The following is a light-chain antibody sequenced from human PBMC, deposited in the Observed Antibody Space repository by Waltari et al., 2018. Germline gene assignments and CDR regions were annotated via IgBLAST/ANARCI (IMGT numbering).Light chain of an antibody. V-gene: IGKV4-1*01. CDR1: SVLYSSNNKNY. J-gene: IGKJ1*01. CDR2: WAS. CDR3: QHYYSPPWT. Sequence: SVLYSSNNKNYLAWYQQKPGQAPKLLIYWASTRESGVPDRFSDSVSGTDFTLTISSLQAEDVAVYYCQHYYSPPWTFGQGTKVEIK.